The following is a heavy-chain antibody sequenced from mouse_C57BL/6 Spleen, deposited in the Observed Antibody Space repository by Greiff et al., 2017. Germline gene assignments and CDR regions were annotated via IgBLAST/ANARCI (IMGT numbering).Heavy chain of an antibody. V-gene: IGHV7-3*01. Sequence: EVKLVESGGGLVQPGGSLSLSCAASGFTFTDYYMSWVRQPPGKALEWLGFIRNKANGYTTEYSASVKGRFTISRDNSQSILYLQMNALRAEDSATYYCARSYYGSSYGYWYFDVWGTGTTVTVSS. CDR1: GFTFTDYY. CDR3: ARSYYGSSYGYWYFDV. CDR2: IRNKANGYTT. J-gene: IGHJ1*03. D-gene: IGHD1-1*01.